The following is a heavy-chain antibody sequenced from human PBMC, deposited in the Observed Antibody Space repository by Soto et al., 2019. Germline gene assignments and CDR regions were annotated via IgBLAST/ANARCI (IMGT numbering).Heavy chain of an antibody. D-gene: IGHD1-26*01. CDR1: GYTFTSYY. CDR2: INPSGGST. V-gene: IGHV1-46*01. CDR3: ARDYSGSNPWYYFDY. Sequence: ASVKVSCKASGYTFTSYYMHWVRQAPGQGLEWMGIINPSGGSTSYAQKFQGRVTMTRDTSTSTVYMELSSLRSEDTAVYYCARDYSGSNPWYYFDYWGQGTLVTVSS. J-gene: IGHJ4*02.